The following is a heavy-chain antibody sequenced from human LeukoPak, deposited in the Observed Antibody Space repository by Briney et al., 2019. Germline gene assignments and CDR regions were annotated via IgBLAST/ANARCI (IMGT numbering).Heavy chain of an antibody. Sequence: GASVKVSCKASGYTFTSYGISWVRQAPGQGLEWMGWISAYNGNTNYAQKLQGRVTMTTDTSTSTAYMELRSLRSDDTAVYYCAKDPRDHSYGWSWRYFDYWGQGTLVTVSS. V-gene: IGHV1-18*01. D-gene: IGHD5-18*01. CDR2: ISAYNGNT. J-gene: IGHJ4*02. CDR1: GYTFTSYG. CDR3: AKDPRDHSYGWSWRYFDY.